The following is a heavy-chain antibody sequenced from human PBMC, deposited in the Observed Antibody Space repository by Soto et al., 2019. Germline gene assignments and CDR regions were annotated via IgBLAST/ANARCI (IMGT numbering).Heavy chain of an antibody. CDR3: AKSPRGEMATD. J-gene: IGHJ4*02. Sequence: QVQLVQSGGEVKKPGASVTVSCKASGYTFINYHITWVRQAPGQGLEWMAWINTYNGMTDYAQRFQARVTMTRDTSTSTAYMEPRNLGSDDTAVYFCAKSPRGEMATDWGQGTLVTVSS. V-gene: IGHV1-18*01. D-gene: IGHD5-12*01. CDR2: INTYNGMT. CDR1: GYTFINYH.